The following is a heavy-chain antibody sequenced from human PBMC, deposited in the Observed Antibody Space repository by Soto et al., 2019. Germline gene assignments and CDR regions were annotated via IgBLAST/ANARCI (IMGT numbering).Heavy chain of an antibody. CDR1: GYTFTRYG. Sequence: ASVKVSFKASGYTFTRYGISWLRQAPGQGLEWMGWISAYNGNTNYAQKLQGRVTMTTDTSTSTAYMELRSLRSDDTAVYYCARSRAYSSSWYRFGNYWGQGTLVTVSS. CDR3: ARSRAYSSSWYRFGNY. V-gene: IGHV1-18*04. CDR2: ISAYNGNT. J-gene: IGHJ4*02. D-gene: IGHD6-13*01.